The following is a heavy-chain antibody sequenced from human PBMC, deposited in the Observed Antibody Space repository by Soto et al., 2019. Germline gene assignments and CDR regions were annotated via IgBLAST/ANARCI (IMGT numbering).Heavy chain of an antibody. V-gene: IGHV3-7*03. CDR3: ARVRYGGYSYYFDY. J-gene: IGHJ4*02. Sequence: GGSLRLSCAVSGFTFSRFWMGWVRRAPGRGLEWVANIQQDGSEKYYVDSVKGRFTMSKDNVKNSLYLQMNSLGAEDTAVYYCARVRYGGYSYYFDYWGQGALVTVSS. D-gene: IGHD4-17*01. CDR2: IQQDGSEK. CDR1: GFTFSRFW.